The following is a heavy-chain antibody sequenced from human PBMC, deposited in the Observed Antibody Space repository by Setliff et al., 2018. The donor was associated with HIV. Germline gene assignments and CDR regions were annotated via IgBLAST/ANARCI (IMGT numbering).Heavy chain of an antibody. CDR2: IIPILGVA. V-gene: IGHV1-69*02. D-gene: IGHD3-3*01. Sequence: ASVKVSCKASRSTFNSHTINWVRQAPGKGLDWMGRIIPILGVANYAQRFEGQVTITADKSTSTAYMELTSLRFDDTAMYYCVRGVQSPPHYSYYYMDVWGEGTMVTVSS. CDR3: VRGVQSPPHYSYYYMDV. J-gene: IGHJ6*03. CDR1: RSTFNSHT.